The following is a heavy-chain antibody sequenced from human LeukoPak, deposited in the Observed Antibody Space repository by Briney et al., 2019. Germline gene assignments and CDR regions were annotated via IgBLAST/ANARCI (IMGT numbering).Heavy chain of an antibody. CDR2: INPNSGGT. Sequence: ASVKVSCKASGYTFTVYYMHWVRQAPGQGLGWMGWINPNSGGTNYAQKFQGRVTMTRGTSISTAYLELSRLRSDDTAVYYCALIAAPPFDYWGQGTLVTVSS. D-gene: IGHD6-6*01. CDR1: GYTFTVYY. CDR3: ALIAAPPFDY. J-gene: IGHJ4*02. V-gene: IGHV1-2*02.